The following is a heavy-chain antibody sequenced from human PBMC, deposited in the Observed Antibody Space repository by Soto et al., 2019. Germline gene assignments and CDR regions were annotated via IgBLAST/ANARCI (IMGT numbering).Heavy chain of an antibody. Sequence: SETLTLTCRDSGVSLTSHYWTWIRQSPGKGLEWIGYIYYSGSTNYSPSLKSRLTMSIDTSSNQFSLNLSSVTAADTAIYYCARLRDRSGTASIYNGMDVWGPGTMVTVSS. CDR1: GVSLTSHY. V-gene: IGHV4-59*11. CDR3: ARLRDRSGTASIYNGMDV. CDR2: IYYSGST. D-gene: IGHD3-22*01. J-gene: IGHJ6*02.